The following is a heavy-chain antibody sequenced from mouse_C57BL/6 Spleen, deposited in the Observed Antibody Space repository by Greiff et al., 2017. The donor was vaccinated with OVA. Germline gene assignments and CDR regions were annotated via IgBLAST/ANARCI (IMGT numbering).Heavy chain of an antibody. Sequence: EVQLQQSGPELVKPGASVKISCKASGYTFTDYYMNWVKQSHGKSLEWIGDINPNNGGTSYNQKFKGKATLTVDKSSSTAYMELRSLTSEDSAVYYCARSRNYRYAMDYWGQGTSVTVSS. CDR1: GYTFTDYY. D-gene: IGHD2-5*01. J-gene: IGHJ4*01. CDR3: ARSRNYRYAMDY. CDR2: INPNNGGT. V-gene: IGHV1-26*01.